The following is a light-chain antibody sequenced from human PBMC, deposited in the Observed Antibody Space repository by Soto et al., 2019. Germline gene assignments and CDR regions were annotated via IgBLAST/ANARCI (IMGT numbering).Light chain of an antibody. J-gene: IGLJ1*01. V-gene: IGLV2-23*02. Sequence: QSALTQPASVSGSPGQSITIACTGTISDVASYNLVSWYQQHPGKAPTLMIYEVTKRPSGVSNRFSGSKSGNTASLTISGLQAEDEADYYCCSYAASNTDVFGTGTKLTVL. CDR3: CSYAASNTDV. CDR1: ISDVASYNL. CDR2: EVT.